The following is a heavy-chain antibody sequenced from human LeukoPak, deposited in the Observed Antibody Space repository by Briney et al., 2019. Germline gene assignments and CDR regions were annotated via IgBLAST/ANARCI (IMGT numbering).Heavy chain of an antibody. CDR3: ARARHGILTGYYLDY. D-gene: IGHD3-9*01. CDR2: IKQDGSEK. Sequence: GGSLRLSCAASGFTFSSYWMSWVRQAPGKGLEWVANIKQDGSEKYYVDSVKGRFTISRDNAKNSLYLQMNSLRAEDTAVYYCARARHGILTGYYLDYWGQGTLVTVSS. J-gene: IGHJ4*02. CDR1: GFTFSSYW. V-gene: IGHV3-7*02.